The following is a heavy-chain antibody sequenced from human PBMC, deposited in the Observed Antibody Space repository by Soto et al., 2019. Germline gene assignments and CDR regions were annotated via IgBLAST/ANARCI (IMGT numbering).Heavy chain of an antibody. V-gene: IGHV6-1*01. CDR2: TYYRSKWYS. CDR1: GDSVSSNSAA. Sequence: QVQLQQSGPGLVKPSQTLSLTCGISGDSVSSNSAAWNWIRQSPARGLEWLGRTYYRSKWYSESSLSVKSRITADSDISKNQFSLQLYSVTPEGTAVYYCARVGGGSDWSSLFHWGQGILVTVSS. J-gene: IGHJ4*02. D-gene: IGHD6-19*01. CDR3: ARVGGGSDWSSLFH.